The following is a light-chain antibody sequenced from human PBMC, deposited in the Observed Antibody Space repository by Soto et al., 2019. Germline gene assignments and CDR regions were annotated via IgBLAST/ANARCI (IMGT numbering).Light chain of an antibody. Sequence: DIVMTQSPLSLPVTPGEPASISCRSSQSLLDSNGYNCLEWYLQKPGQSPQLLIYLGSNRASGVPDMFSGSGSGTDFTLKISRVEAEDVGVYYCMQSLQTPLTFGQGTKVELK. V-gene: IGKV2-28*01. CDR1: QSLLDSNGYNC. J-gene: IGKJ1*01. CDR3: MQSLQTPLT. CDR2: LGS.